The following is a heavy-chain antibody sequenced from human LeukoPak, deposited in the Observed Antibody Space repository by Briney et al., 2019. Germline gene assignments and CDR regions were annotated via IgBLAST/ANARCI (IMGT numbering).Heavy chain of an antibody. D-gene: IGHD6-19*01. Sequence: GGSLRLSCAASGFTFSSYAMSWVRQAPGKGLEWVSATSGSGGSTYYADSVKGRFTISRDNSKNTLYLQMNSLRVEDTAVYYCAKERSGGYYFDYWGQGTLVTVSS. CDR2: TSGSGGST. CDR3: AKERSGGYYFDY. V-gene: IGHV3-23*01. J-gene: IGHJ4*02. CDR1: GFTFSSYA.